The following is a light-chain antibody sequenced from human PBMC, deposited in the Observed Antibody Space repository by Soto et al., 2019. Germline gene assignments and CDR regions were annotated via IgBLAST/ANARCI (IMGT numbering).Light chain of an antibody. CDR3: LQYGSSPWT. J-gene: IGKJ1*01. Sequence: EIVLTQSPGTLSLSPGERATLSCRAGQSASSRYLAWYQLKPGQAPRVLIYGASSRATGIPDRFSGSGSGTDFTLTISRLEPEDFAVYYCLQYGSSPWTFGQGTTLEIK. CDR1: QSASSRY. CDR2: GAS. V-gene: IGKV3-20*01.